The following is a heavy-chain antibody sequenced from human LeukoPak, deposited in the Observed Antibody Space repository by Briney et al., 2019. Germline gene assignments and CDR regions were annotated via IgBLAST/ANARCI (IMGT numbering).Heavy chain of an antibody. D-gene: IGHD6-13*01. V-gene: IGHV4-4*07. CDR3: ARGQLVFDY. CDR2: MDTSGST. Sequence: SETLSLTCTVSGGSISSYYWNWIRQPAGKGLEWIGRMDTSGSTSYNPSLKSRVTISVDRSKNQFSLKLSSVTAADTAVYYCARGQLVFDYWGQGTLVTVSS. J-gene: IGHJ4*02. CDR1: GGSISSYY.